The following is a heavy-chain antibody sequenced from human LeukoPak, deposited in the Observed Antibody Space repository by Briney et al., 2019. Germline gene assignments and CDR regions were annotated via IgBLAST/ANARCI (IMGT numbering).Heavy chain of an antibody. D-gene: IGHD1-26*01. V-gene: IGHV3-30-3*01. CDR1: GFTFSSYA. Sequence: GRSLRLSCAASGFTFSSYAMLWVRQAPGKGLEWVAVISYDGSNKYYADSVKGRFTISRDNSKNTLYLQMNSLRAEDTAVYYCARDRSLQWEQRSSYFDYWGQGTLVTVSS. J-gene: IGHJ4*02. CDR3: ARDRSLQWEQRSSYFDY. CDR2: ISYDGSNK.